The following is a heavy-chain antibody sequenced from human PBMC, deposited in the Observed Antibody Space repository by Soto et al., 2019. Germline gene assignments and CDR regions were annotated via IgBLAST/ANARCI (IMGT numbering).Heavy chain of an antibody. Sequence: GESLKVSCEGSGYSFRNHWIGWGRQMPGKGLELMGVIHAGDSGTRYNPSFEAQVTLSVDTSTSTAYLQWHSLMASDPPIYFCARRSTDYYGREHYFFDSWGQSTQVTVPP. V-gene: IGHV5-51*01. CDR1: GYSFRNHW. CDR3: ARRSTDYYGREHYFFDS. J-gene: IGHJ4*02. CDR2: IHAGDSGT. D-gene: IGHD3-10*01.